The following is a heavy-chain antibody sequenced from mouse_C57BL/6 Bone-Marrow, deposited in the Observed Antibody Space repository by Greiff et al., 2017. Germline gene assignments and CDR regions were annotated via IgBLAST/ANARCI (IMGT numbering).Heavy chain of an antibody. V-gene: IGHV1-81*01. CDR2: IYPRSGNT. CDR1: GYTFTSYG. CDR3: ARSGGTYYYG. Sequence: VQLQQSGAELARPGASVKLSCKASGYTFTSYGISWVKQRTGQGLEWIGEIYPRSGNTYYNEKFKGKATLTADKSSSTAYMELRGLTSEDSAVYFCARSGGTYYYGGGQGTLVTVSA. D-gene: IGHD1-1*01. J-gene: IGHJ3*01.